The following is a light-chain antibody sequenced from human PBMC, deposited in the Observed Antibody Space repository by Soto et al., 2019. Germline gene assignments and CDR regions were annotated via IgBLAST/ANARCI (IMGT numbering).Light chain of an antibody. CDR1: SSDVGSYNR. CDR3: SSYPSSSTYV. Sequence: QSALTQPPSVSGSPGQSVTISCTGTSSDVGSYNRVSWYQQSPGTAPKLMIYEVSNRPSGVPDRVSGSKSGNTASLTIAGLQAEDEADDYCSSYPSSSTYVFGTGTKLTVL. CDR2: EVS. V-gene: IGLV2-18*02. J-gene: IGLJ1*01.